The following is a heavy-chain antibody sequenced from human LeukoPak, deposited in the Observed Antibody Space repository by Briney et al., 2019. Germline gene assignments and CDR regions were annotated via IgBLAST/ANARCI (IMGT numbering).Heavy chain of an antibody. CDR3: ARRCGSGSFYKGVDY. Sequence: ASVKVSCKTSGYPFNGHHLHWVRQAPGQGLEWMGWINPDSGGTNYAQKFQGRVTMTRDTSLSTAYIELSSLTSDDTAVFYCARRCGSGSFYKGVDYWGQGTLVTVSS. CDR2: INPDSGGT. V-gene: IGHV1-2*02. J-gene: IGHJ4*02. D-gene: IGHD3-10*01. CDR1: GYPFNGHH.